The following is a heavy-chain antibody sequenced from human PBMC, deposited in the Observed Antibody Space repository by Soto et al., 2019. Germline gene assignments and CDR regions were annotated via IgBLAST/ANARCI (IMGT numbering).Heavy chain of an antibody. CDR2: FNLEDNET. Sequence: ASVKVSCKVSGYMLIKLSMHWVRQAPGKGLEWMGGFNLEDNETIYAQRFQGRVTMTEDTSTDTAYMELSNLSSDDTAVYYCATGRIPATARSPDNWFDPWGQGTLVTVSS. CDR3: ATGRIPATARSPDNWFDP. V-gene: IGHV1-24*01. D-gene: IGHD2-2*01. CDR1: GYMLIKLS. J-gene: IGHJ5*02.